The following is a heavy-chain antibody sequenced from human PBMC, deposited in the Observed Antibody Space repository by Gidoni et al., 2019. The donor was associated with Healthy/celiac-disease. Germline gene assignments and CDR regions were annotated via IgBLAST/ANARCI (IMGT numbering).Heavy chain of an antibody. Sequence: EVQLVESGGGLVQPGGSLRLSCAASGFTFSSYEMNWVRQAPGKGLEWVSYISSSGSTIYYADSVKGRFTISRDNAKNSLYLQMNSLRAEDTAVYYCARDGSYYYDSSGYSMRSPFDYWGQGTLVTVSS. CDR3: ARDGSYYYDSSGYSMRSPFDY. CDR1: GFTFSSYE. V-gene: IGHV3-48*03. D-gene: IGHD3-22*01. CDR2: ISSSGSTI. J-gene: IGHJ4*02.